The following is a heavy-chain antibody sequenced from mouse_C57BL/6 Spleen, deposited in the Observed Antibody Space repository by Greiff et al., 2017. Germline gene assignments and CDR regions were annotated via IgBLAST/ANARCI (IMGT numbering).Heavy chain of an antibody. Sequence: VQLQQSGAELVRPGASVTLSCKASGYTFTDYEMHWVKQTPVHGLEWIGAIDPETGGTAYNQKFKGKAILTADKSSSTAYMELRSLTSEDSAVYYWTREWAMDYWGQGTSVTVSS. CDR1: GYTFTDYE. V-gene: IGHV1-15*01. CDR2: IDPETGGT. J-gene: IGHJ4*01. CDR3: TREWAMDY.